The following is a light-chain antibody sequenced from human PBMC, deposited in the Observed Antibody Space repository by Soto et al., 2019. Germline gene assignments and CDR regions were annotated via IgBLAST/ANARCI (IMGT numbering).Light chain of an antibody. CDR2: DAS. CDR3: QQYNNWPLT. CDR1: QSVSSN. V-gene: IGKV3-15*01. J-gene: IGKJ4*01. Sequence: EIVLTQSPGTLSLSPGERSTLSCRASQSVSSNLAWYQQKPGQAPRLLIYDASIRATGFPARFSGSGSGTEFTLTISSLQSEDFAAYYCQQYNNWPLTFGGGTKVDIK.